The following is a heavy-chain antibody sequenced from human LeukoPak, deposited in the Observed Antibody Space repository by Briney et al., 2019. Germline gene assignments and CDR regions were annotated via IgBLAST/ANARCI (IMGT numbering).Heavy chain of an antibody. CDR2: INPNSGGT. Sequence: ASVKVSCKASGYTFTGYYMRWVRQAPGQGLEWMGWINPNSGGTNYAQKFQGRVTMTRDTSISTAYMELSRLRSDDTAVYYCAKGYCSSTSCWVIDYWGQGTLVTVSS. J-gene: IGHJ4*02. CDR3: AKGYCSSTSCWVIDY. D-gene: IGHD2-2*01. CDR1: GYTFTGYY. V-gene: IGHV1-2*02.